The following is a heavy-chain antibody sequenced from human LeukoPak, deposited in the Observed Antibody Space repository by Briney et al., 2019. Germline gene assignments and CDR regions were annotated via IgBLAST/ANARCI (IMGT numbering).Heavy chain of an antibody. J-gene: IGHJ4*02. D-gene: IGHD2-2*01. CDR1: GFTFGNYN. CDR3: AIDLWHCGSISSRG. Sequence: GGSLRLSCAASGFTFGNYNFIWVRQAPGKGPEWVSYISSSSSAIHYADSVKGRFTISRDNAKNSLYLQMNSLRAEDTAVHYCAIDLWHCGSISSRGRGQGTLVTVSS. CDR2: ISSSSSAI. V-gene: IGHV3-48*01.